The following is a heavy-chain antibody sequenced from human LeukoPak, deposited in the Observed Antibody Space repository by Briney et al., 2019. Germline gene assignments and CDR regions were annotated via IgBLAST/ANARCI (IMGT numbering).Heavy chain of an antibody. CDR1: GFTVSSNY. CDR2: IYSGGST. D-gene: IGHD4/OR15-4a*01. J-gene: IGHJ3*02. CDR3: AREGANSDAFDI. V-gene: IGHV3-66*02. Sequence: GGSLRLSCAASGFTVSSNYTSWVRQAPGKGLEWVSVIYSGGSTYYADSVKGRFTISRDNSKNTLYLQMNSLRAEDTAVYYCAREGANSDAFDIWGQGTMVTVSS.